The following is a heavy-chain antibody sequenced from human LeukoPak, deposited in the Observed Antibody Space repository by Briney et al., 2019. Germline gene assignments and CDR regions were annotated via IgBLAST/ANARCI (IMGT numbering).Heavy chain of an antibody. J-gene: IGHJ3*02. CDR1: GYTLTELS. V-gene: IGHV1-2*02. CDR2: SNPNSGGT. CDR3: ARVLTRIAVAGTVDAFDI. D-gene: IGHD6-19*01. Sequence: ASVKVSCKVSGYTLTELSMHWVRQAPGQGLEWMGWSNPNSGGTNYAQKFQGRVTMTRDTSISTAYMELSRLRSDDTAVYYCARVLTRIAVAGTVDAFDIWGQGTMVTVSS.